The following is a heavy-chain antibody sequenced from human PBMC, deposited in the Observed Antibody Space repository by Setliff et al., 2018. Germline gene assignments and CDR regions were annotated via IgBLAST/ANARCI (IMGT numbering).Heavy chain of an antibody. Sequence: PGGSLSLSCTASGLTFADAWMNWVRQAPGKGLEWVARVRSNSVGGTTEYGAPVKGRFTISRDDSKDTVYLQMNDLKTEDTGVYYCTGRTYGHQLGDYWGQGTLVTVSS. CDR3: TGRTYGHQLGDY. D-gene: IGHD3-10*01. V-gene: IGHV3-15*01. CDR2: VRSNSVGGTT. J-gene: IGHJ4*02. CDR1: GLTFADAW.